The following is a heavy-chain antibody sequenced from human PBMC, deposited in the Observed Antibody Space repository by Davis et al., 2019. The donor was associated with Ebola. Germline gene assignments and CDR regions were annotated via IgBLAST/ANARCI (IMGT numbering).Heavy chain of an antibody. D-gene: IGHD3-3*01. CDR3: AKDDGYYDFWSGYYAPLFDY. J-gene: IGHJ4*02. Sequence: GESLKISCAASGFTFSSYGMHWVRQAPGKGLEWVAVIWYDGSNKYYADSVKGRFTISRDNSKNTLYLQMNSLRAEDTAVYYCAKDDGYYDFWSGYYAPLFDYWGQGTLVTVSS. CDR2: IWYDGSNK. V-gene: IGHV3-33*06. CDR1: GFTFSSYG.